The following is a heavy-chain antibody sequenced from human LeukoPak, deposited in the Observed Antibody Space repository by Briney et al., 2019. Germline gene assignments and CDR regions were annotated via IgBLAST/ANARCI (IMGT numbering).Heavy chain of an antibody. CDR1: GGSVSSGSYY. D-gene: IGHD3-16*01. J-gene: IGHJ5*02. CDR2: IYYSGST. Sequence: PSETLSLTCTVSGGSVSSGSYYWSWIRQPPGKGLEWIGYIYYSGSTNYNPSLKSRVTISVDTSKNQFSLKLSSVTAADTAVYYCARDWGRNWFDPWGQGTLVTVSS. V-gene: IGHV4-61*01. CDR3: ARDWGRNWFDP.